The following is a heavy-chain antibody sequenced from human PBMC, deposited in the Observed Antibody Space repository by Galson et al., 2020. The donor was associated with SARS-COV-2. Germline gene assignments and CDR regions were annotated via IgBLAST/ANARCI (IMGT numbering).Heavy chain of an antibody. V-gene: IGHV4-59*08. D-gene: IGHD3-22*01. CDR3: AGVTNYYDSRRFPKRWVDR. CDR2: IYYTGIT. J-gene: IGHJ4*02. Sequence: SETLLTCTVSGGSISRYFWSWIRQSPGKGLEWIGDIYYTGITNYNPSLKGRVTISIDTSKYQFSLKLNSVTAADTAVYFCAGVTNYYDSRRFPKRWVDRWGQGTLVTVSS. CDR1: GGSISRYF.